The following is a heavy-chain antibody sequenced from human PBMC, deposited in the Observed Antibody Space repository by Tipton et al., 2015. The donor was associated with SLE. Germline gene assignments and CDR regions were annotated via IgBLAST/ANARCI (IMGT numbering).Heavy chain of an antibody. J-gene: IGHJ4*02. D-gene: IGHD6-25*01. Sequence: TLSLTCTVSGGSISSSSYYWGWIRQPPGKGLEWIGSIYYSGSTYYNPSLKSRVTISVDTSKNQFSLKLSSVTAADTAVYYCARRGVSGGYFDYWGQGTLVTVSS. CDR3: ARRGVSGGYFDY. CDR1: GGSISSSSYY. CDR2: IYYSGST. V-gene: IGHV4-39*01.